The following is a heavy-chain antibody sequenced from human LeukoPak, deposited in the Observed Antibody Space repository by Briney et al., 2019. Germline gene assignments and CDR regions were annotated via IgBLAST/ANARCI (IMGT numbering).Heavy chain of an antibody. J-gene: IGHJ4*02. Sequence: PGGSLRLSCAASGFTFSSYAMSWVRQAPGKGLEWVSAISGSGGSTYYADSVKGRFTISRDNSKNTLYLQMNSLRAEDTAVYYCAKDLTKYGIVFNTMVQGVPFDYWGQGTLVTVSS. V-gene: IGHV3-23*01. CDR1: GFTFSSYA. D-gene: IGHD3-10*01. CDR2: ISGSGGST. CDR3: AKDLTKYGIVFNTMVQGVPFDY.